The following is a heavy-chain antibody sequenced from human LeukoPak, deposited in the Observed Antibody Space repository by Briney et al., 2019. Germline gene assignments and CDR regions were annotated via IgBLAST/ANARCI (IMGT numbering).Heavy chain of an antibody. CDR1: GYTFTGYY. CDR3: ARDPRYCNGGSCYRDFDF. CDR2: INTSTGNP. V-gene: IGHV7-4-1*02. Sequence: GASVKVSCKASGYTFTGYYMHWVRQAPGQGLEWMGWINTSTGNPTYAQGFTGRFVFSLDTSVSTAYLQISSLMAEDTAVYFCARDPRYCNGGSCYRDFDFWGQGTLVTVSS. D-gene: IGHD2-15*01. J-gene: IGHJ4*02.